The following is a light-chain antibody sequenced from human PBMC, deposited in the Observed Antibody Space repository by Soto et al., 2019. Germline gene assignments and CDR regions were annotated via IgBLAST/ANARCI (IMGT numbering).Light chain of an antibody. CDR3: HQASSFPLS. V-gene: IGKV1-39*01. CDR2: GAS. CDR1: QSINNY. Sequence: DIQMTQSPSSLSASVGERVTITCRASQSINNYLSWHQQKSGKAPDRLIFGASTLASGVPSRFSGSGSGTDFTLTTTNLQPEDFATYYCHQASSFPLSFGGGTKVDI. J-gene: IGKJ4*01.